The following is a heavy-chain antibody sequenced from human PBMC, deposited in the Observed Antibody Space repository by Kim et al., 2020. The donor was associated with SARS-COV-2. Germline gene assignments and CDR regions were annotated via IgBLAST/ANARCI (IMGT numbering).Heavy chain of an antibody. CDR2: ISSSSSYI. CDR3: ARDLLMVRGKGEGWFDP. Sequence: GGSLRLSCAASGFTFSSYSMNWVRQAPGKGLEWVSSISSSSSYIYYADSVKGRFTISRDNAKNSLYLQMNSLRAEDTAVYYCARDLLMVRGKGEGWFDPWGQGTLFTVSS. J-gene: IGHJ5*02. D-gene: IGHD3-10*01. CDR1: GFTFSSYS. V-gene: IGHV3-21*01.